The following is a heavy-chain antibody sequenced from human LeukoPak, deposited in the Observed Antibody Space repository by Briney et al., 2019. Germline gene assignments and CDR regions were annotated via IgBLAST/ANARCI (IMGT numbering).Heavy chain of an antibody. CDR2: ISYDGSNK. CDR1: GFTFSSYA. V-gene: IGHV3-30-3*01. J-gene: IGHJ6*02. CDR3: ARAVSDYYYYGMDV. Sequence: GGSLRLSCAASGFTFSSYAMHWVRQAPGKGLEWVAVISYDGSNKYYAHSVKGRFTISRDNSKNTLYLQMNSLRAEDTAVYYCARAVSDYYYYGMDVWGQGTTVTVSS.